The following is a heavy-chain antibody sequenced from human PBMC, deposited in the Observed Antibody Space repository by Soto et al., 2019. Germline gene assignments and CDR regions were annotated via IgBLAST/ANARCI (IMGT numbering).Heavy chain of an antibody. Sequence: EVQLMESGGGLVQPGGSLRLSCAASGFTFSSYDMHWVRQATGKGLEWVSAIGTAGDTYYPGSVKGRFTISRENAKNSLYLQMNSLRAGDTAVYYCARVVTYYDILTGYPGDYYFDYWGQGTLVTVSS. CDR2: IGTAGDT. J-gene: IGHJ4*02. CDR1: GFTFSSYD. CDR3: ARVVTYYDILTGYPGDYYFDY. D-gene: IGHD3-9*01. V-gene: IGHV3-13*01.